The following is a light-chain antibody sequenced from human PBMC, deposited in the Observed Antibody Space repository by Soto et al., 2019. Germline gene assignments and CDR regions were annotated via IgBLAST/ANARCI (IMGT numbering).Light chain of an antibody. Sequence: DIQMTQSPPSLSACVGDRVTITCRASQSIDTYLNWYRQKPGKAPELLIYAASKLQREVPSRVRGSGSGTQITLTINSLQPEDFASYYCRQSYNALSRTFGQGTELEIK. CDR1: QSIDTY. CDR3: RQSYNALSRT. V-gene: IGKV1-39*01. CDR2: AAS. J-gene: IGKJ1*01.